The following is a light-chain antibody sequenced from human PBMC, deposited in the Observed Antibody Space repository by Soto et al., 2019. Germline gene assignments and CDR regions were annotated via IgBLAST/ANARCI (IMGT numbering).Light chain of an antibody. CDR1: QSISGTF. Sequence: EIVLTQSPGTLSLSPGERATLSCRASQSISGTFLAWYQHKPGQAPRVLIYGASRRATAIPDRFSGSGSGTDFTLTISRLEPEDFAPYYCQQYDSGWTVGQGTKVEMK. CDR3: QQYDSGWT. J-gene: IGKJ1*01. CDR2: GAS. V-gene: IGKV3-20*01.